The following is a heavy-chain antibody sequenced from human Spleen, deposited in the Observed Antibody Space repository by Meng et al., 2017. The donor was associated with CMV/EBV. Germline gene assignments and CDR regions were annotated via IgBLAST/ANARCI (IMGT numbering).Heavy chain of an antibody. Sequence: ASGYTFTSCCMRWVRQAPGQGLELMGIINPSGGSTSYAQKFQGRVTMTRDTSTSTVYMELSSLRAEDTAVYYCARVAVAGQVRFDYWGQGTLVTVSS. CDR2: INPSGGST. D-gene: IGHD6-19*01. V-gene: IGHV1-46*01. J-gene: IGHJ4*02. CDR1: GYTFTSCC. CDR3: ARVAVAGQVRFDY.